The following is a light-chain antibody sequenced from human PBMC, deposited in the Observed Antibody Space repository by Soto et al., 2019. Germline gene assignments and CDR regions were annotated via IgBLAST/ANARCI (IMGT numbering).Light chain of an antibody. J-gene: IGKJ4*01. V-gene: IGKV3-20*01. CDR2: SAS. Sequence: EIVLTQSPGTLSLSPGERATLSCRASQSVSSSALAWHQQKPGQAPRLLIYSASKRATGIPDRFSGSESGTDFTLTIARLEPEDFAVYYCQQYANSPCTFGGGTRVEIK. CDR3: QQYANSPCT. CDR1: QSVSSSA.